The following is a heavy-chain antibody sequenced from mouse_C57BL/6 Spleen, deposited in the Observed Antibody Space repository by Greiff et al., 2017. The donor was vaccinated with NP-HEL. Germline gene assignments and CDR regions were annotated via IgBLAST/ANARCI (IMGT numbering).Heavy chain of an antibody. CDR1: GYTFTDYE. Sequence: QVQLQQSGAELVRPGASVTLSCKASGYTFTDYEMHWVKQTPVHGLAWIGAIDPETGGTAYNQKFTGKAILTADKSSRTAYMELRSLTSEDSAVYYCTRSGVDYWGQGTTLTVSS. D-gene: IGHD4-1*01. CDR3: TRSGVDY. V-gene: IGHV1-15*01. CDR2: IDPETGGT. J-gene: IGHJ2*01.